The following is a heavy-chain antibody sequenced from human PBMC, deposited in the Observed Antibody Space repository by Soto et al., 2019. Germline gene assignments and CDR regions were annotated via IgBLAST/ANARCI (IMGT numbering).Heavy chain of an antibody. D-gene: IGHD2-15*01. J-gene: IGHJ5*02. V-gene: IGHV4-31*03. CDR3: ARDPNAYCSGGSCSHNWFDP. Sequence: SETLSLTCTVSGGSISSDGYYWSWIRQHPGKGLEYIGYIYYSGDTYYTPSLERRVTISVDTSENQFSLHLSSVTAADTAVYYCARDPNAYCSGGSCSHNWFDPWGQGTLVTVSS. CDR1: GGSISSDGYY. CDR2: IYYSGDT.